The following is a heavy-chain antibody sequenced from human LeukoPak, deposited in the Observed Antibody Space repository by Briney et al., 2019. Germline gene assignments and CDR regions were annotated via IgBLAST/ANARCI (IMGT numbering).Heavy chain of an antibody. J-gene: IGHJ4*02. CDR3: ARDSFSSGYSD. CDR2: IKQDGSEQ. Sequence: PGGPLRLSCAASGFTFSSYWMSWGRQAPGKGLEWVANIKQDGSEQYYVDSVKGRFTISRDNAKNSLYLQMNSLRAEDTAVYYCARDSFSSGYSDWGQGTLVTVSS. CDR1: GFTFSSYW. V-gene: IGHV3-7*01. D-gene: IGHD3-22*01.